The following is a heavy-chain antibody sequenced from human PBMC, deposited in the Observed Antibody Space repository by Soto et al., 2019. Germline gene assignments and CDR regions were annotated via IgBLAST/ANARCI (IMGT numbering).Heavy chain of an antibody. CDR2: INYSVTT. D-gene: IGHD3-10*02. J-gene: IGHJ2*01. CDR1: GASISRTSSY. Sequence: QVQLQESGPGLVKPSETLSLTCTVSGASISRTSSYWGWIRQSPGKGLEWIASINYSVTTYYNPSLKSRVTMSVDTSRNQFSLRLTSVTAADTGIYICARRANVPSWYFELWGREKPVIVSS. V-gene: IGHV4-39*01. CDR3: ARRANVPSWYFEL.